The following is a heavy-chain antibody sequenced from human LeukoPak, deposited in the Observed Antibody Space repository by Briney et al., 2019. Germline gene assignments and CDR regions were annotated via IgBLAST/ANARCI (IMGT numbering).Heavy chain of an antibody. D-gene: IGHD3-10*01. J-gene: IGHJ4*02. CDR3: ARHYRSPDYGSGIAPPDY. CDR2: INHSGST. V-gene: IGHV4-34*01. Sequence: SETLSLTCAVYGGSFSGYYWSWLRQPPGKGLEWIGEINHSGSTNYNPSLKSRVTISVDTSKNQFSLKLSSVTAADTAVYYCARHYRSPDYGSGIAPPDYWGQGTLVTVSS. CDR1: GGSFSGYY.